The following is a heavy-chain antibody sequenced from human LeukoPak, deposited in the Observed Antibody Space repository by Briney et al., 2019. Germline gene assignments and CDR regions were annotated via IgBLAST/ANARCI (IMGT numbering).Heavy chain of an antibody. V-gene: IGHV4-59*01. CDR2: IYYSGST. J-gene: IGHJ1*01. CDR1: GGSISSYY. Sequence: PSETLSLTCTVSGGSISSYYWSWIRQPPGKGLEWVGYIYYSGSTNYNPSLKSRVTISVDTSKNQFSLKLSSVTAADTAVYYCASHKEGGGQLEYFQHWGQGTLVTVSS. CDR3: ASHKEGGGQLEYFQH. D-gene: IGHD4-23*01.